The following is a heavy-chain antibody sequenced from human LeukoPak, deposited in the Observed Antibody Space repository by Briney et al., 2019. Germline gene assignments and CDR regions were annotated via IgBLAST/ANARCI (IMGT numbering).Heavy chain of an antibody. V-gene: IGHV3-48*03. CDR1: GFTFSSYE. Sequence: TGGSLRLSCAASGFTFSSYEMNWVRQAPGKGLEWVSYISSSGSTIYYADSVKGRFTISRDNAKNSLYLQMNSLRAEDTAVYYFARYGGTIDYWGQGSLVTVSS. CDR2: ISSSGSTI. CDR3: ARYGGTIDY. J-gene: IGHJ4*02. D-gene: IGHD2-15*01.